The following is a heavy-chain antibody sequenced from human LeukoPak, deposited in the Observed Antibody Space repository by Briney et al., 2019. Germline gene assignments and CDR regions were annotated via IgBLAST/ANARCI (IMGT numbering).Heavy chain of an antibody. CDR1: GASISSYY. Sequence: SETLSLTCTVSGASISSYYWSWIRQSPGKGLEWIGYIYHSGSTYYNPSLKSRVTISVDRSKNQFSLKLSSVTAADTAVYYCASSAYYDFWSGSSWGQGTLVTVSS. J-gene: IGHJ5*02. V-gene: IGHV4-59*12. CDR3: ASSAYYDFWSGSS. D-gene: IGHD3-3*01. CDR2: IYHSGST.